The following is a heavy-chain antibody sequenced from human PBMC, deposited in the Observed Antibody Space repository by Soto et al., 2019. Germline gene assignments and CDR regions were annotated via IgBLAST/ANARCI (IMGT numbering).Heavy chain of an antibody. J-gene: IGHJ4*02. D-gene: IGHD6-19*01. CDR2: ISSSSSYI. V-gene: IGHV3-21*01. CDR3: AREGIAVAGYYFDY. CDR1: GFTFSSYS. Sequence: EVQLVESGGGLVKPGGSLRLSCAASGFTFSSYSMNWVRQAPWKGLEWVSSISSSSSYIYYADSVKGRFTISRDNAKNSLYLQMNSLRAEDTAVYYCAREGIAVAGYYFDYWGQGTLVTVSS.